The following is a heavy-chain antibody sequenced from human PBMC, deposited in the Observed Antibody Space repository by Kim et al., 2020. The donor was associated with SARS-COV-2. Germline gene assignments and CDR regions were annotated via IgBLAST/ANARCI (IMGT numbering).Heavy chain of an antibody. CDR2: INHSGST. J-gene: IGHJ4*02. D-gene: IGHD3-16*01. V-gene: IGHV4-34*01. Sequence: SETLSHTCAVYGGSFSGYYWSWIRQPPGKGLEWIGEINHSGSTNYNPSLKSRVTISVDTSKNQFSLKLSSVTAADTAVYYCARGFGQHEHWGQGTLVTVSS. CDR1: GGSFSGYY. CDR3: ARGFGQHEH.